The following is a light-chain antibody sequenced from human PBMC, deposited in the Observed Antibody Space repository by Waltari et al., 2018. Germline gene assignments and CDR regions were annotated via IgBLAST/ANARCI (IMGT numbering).Light chain of an antibody. J-gene: IGLJ1*01. CDR2: DVS. Sequence: QSALTQPASVSGSPGQSITISCTGTSSDVGGYNYVSWYQQHPGKAPKLMIYDVSNRPSGVSNRSSGSRSGNTASLTISGLQAEDEADYYFSSYTSSSPYVFRTGTKVTVL. CDR3: SSYTSSSPYV. V-gene: IGLV2-14*03. CDR1: SSDVGGYNY.